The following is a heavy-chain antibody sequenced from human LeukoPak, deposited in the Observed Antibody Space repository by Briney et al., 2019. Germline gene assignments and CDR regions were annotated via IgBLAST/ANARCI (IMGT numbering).Heavy chain of an antibody. V-gene: IGHV3-15*04. CDR1: GFTFSGYA. Sequence: GGSLRLSCAVSGFTFSGYAMSWVRQAPGKGLEWVGQTVSEIDGGTTDYATPVKGRFTISRDDSKSTLYLQMNSLKIEDTAVYYCTTDEDWNYARKDVWGQGATVIVSS. CDR2: TVSEIDGGTT. D-gene: IGHD1-7*01. J-gene: IGHJ6*02. CDR3: TTDEDWNYARKDV.